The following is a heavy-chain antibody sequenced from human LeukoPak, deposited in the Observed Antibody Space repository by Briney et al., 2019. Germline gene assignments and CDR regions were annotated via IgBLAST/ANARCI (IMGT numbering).Heavy chain of an antibody. J-gene: IGHJ6*02. Sequence: PGGSLRLSCAASGFTVSSNYMSWVRQAPGKGLEWVSVIYSGGSTYYADSVKGRFTISRDNSKNTLYLQMNSLRAEDTAVYYCASRRKSFYGMDVWGQGTTVTVS. D-gene: IGHD1-26*01. V-gene: IGHV3-53*01. CDR3: ASRRKSFYGMDV. CDR2: IYSGGST. CDR1: GFTVSSNY.